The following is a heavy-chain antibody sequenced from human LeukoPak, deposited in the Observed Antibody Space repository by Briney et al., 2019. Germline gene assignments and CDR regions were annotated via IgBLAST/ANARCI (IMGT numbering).Heavy chain of an antibody. Sequence: GGSLRLSCAASGLTFSNFPMHWVRQARCKGLEWVALIQDDGATTNYVDSVRGRFTISRDNSKSTVYLQMNSLKPDDTAVYYCATQSITLVVVISPFDYWGQGTLVTVSS. V-gene: IGHV3-30*02. J-gene: IGHJ4*02. D-gene: IGHD3-22*01. CDR3: ATQSITLVVVISPFDY. CDR1: GLTFSNFP. CDR2: IQDDGATT.